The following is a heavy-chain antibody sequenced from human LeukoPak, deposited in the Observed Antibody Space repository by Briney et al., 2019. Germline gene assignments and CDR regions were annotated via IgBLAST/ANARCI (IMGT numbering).Heavy chain of an antibody. CDR1: GYTFTGYY. D-gene: IGHD3-10*01. V-gene: IGHV1-2*02. CDR3: AREGGSGVLWFGELLDY. J-gene: IGHJ4*02. CDR2: INPNSGGT. Sequence: ASVKVSCKASGYTFTGYYMHWVRQAPGQGLEWMGWINPNSGGTNYAQKFQGRVTMTRDTSISTAYMELSRLRSDDTAVYYCAREGGSGVLWFGELLDYWGQGTLVTVSS.